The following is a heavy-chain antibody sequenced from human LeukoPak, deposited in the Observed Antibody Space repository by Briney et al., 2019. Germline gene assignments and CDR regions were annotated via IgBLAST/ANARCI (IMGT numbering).Heavy chain of an antibody. Sequence: GESRQISCKGSGYRFTSYWISWVRQMPGKGLEWLGRIDPSDSYTNYSPSFQGHLTISADKSISTAYLQWSSLKASDTAMYYCARHQLLGPCFKGVCSDAFDIWGQGTMVTVSS. CDR1: GYRFTSYW. CDR2: IDPSDSYT. J-gene: IGHJ3*02. CDR3: ARHQLLGPCFKGVCSDAFDI. V-gene: IGHV5-10-1*01. D-gene: IGHD2-8*01.